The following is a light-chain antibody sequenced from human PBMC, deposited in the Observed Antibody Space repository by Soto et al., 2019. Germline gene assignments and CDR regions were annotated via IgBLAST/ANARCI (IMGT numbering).Light chain of an antibody. J-gene: IGKJ1*01. V-gene: IGKV3-20*01. Sequence: EIVLTQSPGTLSLSPGESATLSCRASQSVSSSYLAWYQQKPGQAPRLRLYGASSRATGIPDRFSGSGSGTDFTLTISRLEPEDFEVYYCQEYGSSPRTFGQGTKVEIK. CDR1: QSVSSSY. CDR2: GAS. CDR3: QEYGSSPRT.